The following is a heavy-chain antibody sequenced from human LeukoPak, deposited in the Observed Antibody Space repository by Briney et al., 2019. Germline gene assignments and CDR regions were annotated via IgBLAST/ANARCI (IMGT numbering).Heavy chain of an antibody. V-gene: IGHV1-69*04. CDR1: GGTFSSYA. D-gene: IGHD6-13*01. CDR3: AREVVAAAGTPPPYFDY. Sequence: SVEVSCKASGGTFSSYAISWVRQAPGQGLEWMGRIIPILGIANYAQKFQGRVTITADKSTSTAYMELSSLRSEDTAVYYCAREVVAAAGTPPPYFDYWGQGTLVTVSS. CDR2: IIPILGIA. J-gene: IGHJ4*02.